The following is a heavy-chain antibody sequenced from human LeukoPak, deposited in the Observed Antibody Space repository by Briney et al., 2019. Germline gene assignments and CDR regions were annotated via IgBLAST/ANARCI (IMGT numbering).Heavy chain of an antibody. V-gene: IGHV3-64D*06. CDR2: ISSNGGST. D-gene: IGHD6-6*01. Sequence: GGSLRLSCVASGVTLSNYAMSWVRQAPGKGLEYVSAISSNGGSTYYADSVKGRFTISRDNSKNTLYLQMSSLRAEDTAVYYCVTLGGFRSSSSGILFDYWGQGTLVTVSS. CDR3: VTLGGFRSSSSGILFDY. J-gene: IGHJ4*02. CDR1: GVTLSNYA.